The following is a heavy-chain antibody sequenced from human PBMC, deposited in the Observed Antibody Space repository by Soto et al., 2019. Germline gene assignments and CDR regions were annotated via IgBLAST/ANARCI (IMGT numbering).Heavy chain of an antibody. CDR2: FDPEDGET. CDR3: ATLASSSTSPRYYFDY. CDR1: GYTITELS. D-gene: IGHD2-2*01. V-gene: IGHV1-24*01. J-gene: IGHJ4*02. Sequence: GASVKVSCKVSGYTITELSMHWVRQAPGKGLEWMGGFDPEDGETIYAQKFQGRVTMTGDTSTDTAYMELSSLRSEDTAVYYCATLASSSTSPRYYFDYWGQGTLVTVSS.